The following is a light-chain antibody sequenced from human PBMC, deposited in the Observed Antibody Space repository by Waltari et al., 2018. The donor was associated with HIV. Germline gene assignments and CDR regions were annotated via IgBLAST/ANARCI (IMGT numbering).Light chain of an antibody. CDR3: QQYGNSLFT. CDR1: KSVSSNY. V-gene: IGKV3-20*01. Sequence: EIVLTQSPGTLSLSPGEQATLACRASKSVSSNYLAWYQQKPGQAPRLLLSGASSRATGVPDRFSGSGSGTNFTLTISRLEPEDFAVYYCQQYGNSLFTFGPGTTVDLK. CDR2: GAS. J-gene: IGKJ3*01.